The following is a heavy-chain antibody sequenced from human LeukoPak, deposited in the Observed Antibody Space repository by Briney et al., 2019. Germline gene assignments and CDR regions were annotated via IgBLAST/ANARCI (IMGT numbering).Heavy chain of an antibody. CDR3: ARGEGSPGGSVAYFDY. CDR1: GGSFSGYY. Sequence: SETLSLTCAVYGGSFSGYYWSWIRQPPGKGLEWIGEINHSGSTNYNPSHKSRVTISVDTSKNQFSLKLSSVTAADTAVYYCARGEGSPGGSVAYFDYWGQGTLVTVSS. J-gene: IGHJ4*02. CDR2: INHSGST. V-gene: IGHV4-34*01. D-gene: IGHD6-19*01.